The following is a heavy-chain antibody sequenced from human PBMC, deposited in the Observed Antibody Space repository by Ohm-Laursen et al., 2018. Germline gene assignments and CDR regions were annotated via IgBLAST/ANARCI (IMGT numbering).Heavy chain of an antibody. CDR1: GFTFRSYG. CDR2: ISYDGSNK. J-gene: IGHJ4*02. Sequence: SLRLSCAASGFTFRSYGMHWVRQAPGKGLEWGAVISYDGSNKYYADSVKGRFTISRDNSKNTLYLQMNSLRAEDTAVFYCAKGARIAVAGTELDYWGQGTLVTVSS. CDR3: AKGARIAVAGTELDY. V-gene: IGHV3-30*18. D-gene: IGHD6-19*01.